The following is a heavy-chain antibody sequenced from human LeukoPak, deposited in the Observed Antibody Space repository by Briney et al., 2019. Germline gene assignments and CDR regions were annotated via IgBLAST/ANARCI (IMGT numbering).Heavy chain of an antibody. Sequence: SETLSLTCNVSGASMSSNYWSWIRQPPGKGLEWIGYIYHSGNTNYSPSLESRVTMSVDESKNQFSLRVHFVSAADTAVYYCASTRRAALAGRSCSWGQGTLVTVSS. D-gene: IGHD6-19*01. CDR3: ASTRRAALAGRSCS. CDR1: GASMSSNY. J-gene: IGHJ5*02. V-gene: IGHV4-4*09. CDR2: IYHSGNT.